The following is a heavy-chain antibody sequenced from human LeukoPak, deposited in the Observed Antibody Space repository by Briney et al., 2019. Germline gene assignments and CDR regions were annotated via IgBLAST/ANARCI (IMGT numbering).Heavy chain of an antibody. CDR1: GYTFSSYG. V-gene: IGHV1-3*01. D-gene: IGHD3-3*01. CDR2: INAGNGNT. Sequence: ASVKVSCKASGYTFSSYGISWVRQAPGQRLEWMGWINAGNGNTKYSQKFQGRVTITRDTSASTAYMELSSLRSEDTAVYYCASNTIFGHYGMDVWGQGTTVTVSS. CDR3: ASNTIFGHYGMDV. J-gene: IGHJ6*02.